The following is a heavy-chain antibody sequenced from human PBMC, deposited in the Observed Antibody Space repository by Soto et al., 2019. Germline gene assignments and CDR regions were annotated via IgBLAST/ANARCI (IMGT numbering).Heavy chain of an antibody. CDR1: GFTFSNYA. Sequence: EVQLLESGGGLVQPGGSLRLSCAASGFTFSNYAMSWVRQAPGKGLEWVSAVSNSDSTYYADPVKGRFTISRDSPKNTLYLQMNSLRAEDTAVYYCARGLSVAVPYYFGIDVWGLGTTVTVSS. CDR2: VSNSDST. CDR3: ARGLSVAVPYYFGIDV. V-gene: IGHV3-23*01. J-gene: IGHJ6*02. D-gene: IGHD6-19*01.